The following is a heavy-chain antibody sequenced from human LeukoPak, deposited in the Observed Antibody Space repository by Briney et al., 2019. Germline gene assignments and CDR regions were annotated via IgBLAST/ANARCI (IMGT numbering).Heavy chain of an antibody. CDR2: IHHSGST. CDR3: ARRESVPAAHFDY. Sequence: SGTLSLTCAVSGGSIRSSNWWSWVRPPPGKGLEWIGEIHHSGSTNYNPALKSRVTISVDKSKNQFSLTLSSVTAADTAVYYCARRESVPAAHFDYWGQGTLVTVSS. CDR1: GGSIRSSNW. J-gene: IGHJ4*02. V-gene: IGHV4-4*02. D-gene: IGHD2-2*01.